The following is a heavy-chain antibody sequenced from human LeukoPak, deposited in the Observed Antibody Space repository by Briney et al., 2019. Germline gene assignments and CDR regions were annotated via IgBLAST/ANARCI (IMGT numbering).Heavy chain of an antibody. D-gene: IGHD6-13*01. V-gene: IGHV6-1*01. CDR2: TYYSAKAYN. CDR3: AKGSADSSSWYIGYNWFDP. Sequence: SQTLSLSCATSGYSVSSNSTAWMWLRQSPSRGLEWLVRTYYSAKAYNDYAVSVKSRITIHPDTSKNQFSLQLNSVTPEDTAVYYCAKGSADSSSWYIGYNWFDPWGQGTLVTVSS. CDR1: GYSVSSNSTA. J-gene: IGHJ5*02.